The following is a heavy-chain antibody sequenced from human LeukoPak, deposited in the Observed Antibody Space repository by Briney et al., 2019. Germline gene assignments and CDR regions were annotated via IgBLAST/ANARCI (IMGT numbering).Heavy chain of an antibody. CDR1: GFTLKNYA. Sequence: QPGGSLRLSYAASGFTLKNYAMSWVRQAPGKGLEWVSSISVSGDTTYYADSVKGRFTISRDNFKNTLYLQMNSLRAEDTAVYYCAKDDIGYYFDNWGQGTLVTVSS. D-gene: IGHD5-12*01. J-gene: IGHJ4*02. V-gene: IGHV3-23*01. CDR2: ISVSGDTT. CDR3: AKDDIGYYFDN.